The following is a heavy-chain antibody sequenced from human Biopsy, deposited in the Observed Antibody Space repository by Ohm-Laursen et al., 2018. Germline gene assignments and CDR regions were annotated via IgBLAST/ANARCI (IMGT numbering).Heavy chain of an antibody. J-gene: IGHJ6*02. CDR3: ASATNSTGWTYYYFYGMAV. Sequence: SDTLAFTCSVSGGSIRSDYWSCIRQTPGKGLEWIGYIHYSGSTNYNPALKSRVTIAVDTSKNQFSLRLNSGTASETAMYYFASATNSTGWTYYYFYGMAVWGQGTTVTVSS. CDR1: GGSIRSDY. V-gene: IGHV4-59*07. CDR2: IHYSGST. D-gene: IGHD3-22*01.